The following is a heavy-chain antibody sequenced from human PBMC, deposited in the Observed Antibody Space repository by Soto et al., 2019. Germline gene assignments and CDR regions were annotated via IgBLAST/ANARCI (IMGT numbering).Heavy chain of an antibody. CDR3: ARGRGTMSF. Sequence: ASETLSLTCAVYGGSFSGYYWSWIRQPPGKGLEWIGEINHSGSTNYNPSLKSRVTISVDTSKNQFSLKLSSVTAADTAVYYCARGRGTMSFWGQGTLVTVSS. V-gene: IGHV4-34*01. CDR1: GGSFSGYY. CDR2: INHSGST. J-gene: IGHJ4*02. D-gene: IGHD3-10*02.